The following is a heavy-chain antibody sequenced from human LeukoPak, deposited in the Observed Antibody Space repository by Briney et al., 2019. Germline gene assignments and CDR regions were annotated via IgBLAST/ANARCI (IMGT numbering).Heavy chain of an antibody. J-gene: IGHJ4*02. CDR1: GFTFSSYA. D-gene: IGHD6-13*01. CDR2: ISGSGGST. Sequence: PGGSLRLSCAASGFTFSSYAMSWVRQAPGKGLEWVSAISGSGGSTYYAESVKGRFTISTDNSKNTLCLQMNSLRAEDTAVYYCAKDPVAAAETRCFDYWGQGTLVTVSS. CDR3: AKDPVAAAETRCFDY. V-gene: IGHV3-23*01.